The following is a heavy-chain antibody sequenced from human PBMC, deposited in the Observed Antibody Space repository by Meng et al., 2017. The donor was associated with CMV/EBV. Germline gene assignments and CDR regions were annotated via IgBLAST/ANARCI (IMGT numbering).Heavy chain of an antibody. CDR3: AKETYYYDSSGYSYSN. Sequence: ASVKVSCKASGYTFTGYYMHWVRQAPGQGLEWMGWINPNSGGTNYAQKFQGRVTMTRDSSISTAYMELSRLRYDDTAVYYCAKETYYYDSSGYSYSNWGQGTLVTVPS. CDR1: GYTFTGYY. CDR2: INPNSGGT. D-gene: IGHD3-22*01. J-gene: IGHJ4*02. V-gene: IGHV1-2*02.